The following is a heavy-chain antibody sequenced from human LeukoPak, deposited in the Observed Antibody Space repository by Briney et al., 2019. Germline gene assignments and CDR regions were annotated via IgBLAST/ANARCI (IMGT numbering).Heavy chain of an antibody. CDR3: ARGREWGMVRGVIMPKYFQH. J-gene: IGHJ1*01. Sequence: SETLSLTCTVSGGSISSGDYYWSWIRQPPGKGLEWIGEINHSGSTNYNPSLKSRVTISVDTSKNQFSLKLSSVTAADTAVCYCARGREWGMVRGVIMPKYFQHWGQGTLVTVSS. CDR1: GGSISSGDYY. D-gene: IGHD3-10*01. CDR2: INHSGST. V-gene: IGHV4-39*07.